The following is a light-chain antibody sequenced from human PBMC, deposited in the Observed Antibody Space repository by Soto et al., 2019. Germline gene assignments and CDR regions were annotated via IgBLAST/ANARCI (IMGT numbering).Light chain of an antibody. CDR2: DVS. CDR1: SSDVGGYNH. CDR3: CSYAGSIYV. Sequence: QSALTQPRSVSGSPGQSVTISCTVTSSDVGGYNHVSWYQQHPGKAPKLMIYDVSKRPSGVPDRFSGSKSGNTASLTISGLQAEDEADYYCCSYAGSIYVFGTGTKLTVL. J-gene: IGLJ1*01. V-gene: IGLV2-11*01.